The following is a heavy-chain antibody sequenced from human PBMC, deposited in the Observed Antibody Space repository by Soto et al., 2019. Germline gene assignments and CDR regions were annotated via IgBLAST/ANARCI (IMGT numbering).Heavy chain of an antibody. Sequence: GGSLRLSCAASGFTFSSYAMHWVLQAPGKGLEWVAVISYDGSNKYYADSVKGRFTISRDNSKNTLYLQMNSLRAEDTAVYYCARDRRQLWSSYFDYWGQGTLVTVSS. CDR2: ISYDGSNK. CDR1: GFTFSSYA. D-gene: IGHD5-18*01. J-gene: IGHJ4*02. V-gene: IGHV3-30-3*01. CDR3: ARDRRQLWSSYFDY.